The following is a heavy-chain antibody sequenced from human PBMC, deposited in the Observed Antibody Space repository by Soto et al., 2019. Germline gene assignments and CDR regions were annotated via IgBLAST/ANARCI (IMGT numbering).Heavy chain of an antibody. V-gene: IGHV1-3*01. CDR3: ARDLPPIDY. CDR1: GYTFTNYA. Sequence: ASVKVSCKACGYTFTNYALHWVRQAPGQRLEWMGWVNAGNGNTKYSQKFQGRVTITRDTSASTAYMELSSLRSEDTAVYYCARDLPPIDYWGQGTLVTVSS. J-gene: IGHJ4*02. CDR2: VNAGNGNT.